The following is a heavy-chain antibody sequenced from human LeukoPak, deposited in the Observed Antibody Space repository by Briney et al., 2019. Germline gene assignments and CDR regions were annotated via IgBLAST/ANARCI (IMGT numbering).Heavy chain of an antibody. CDR3: AREGGFLEWLSGYDMDD. V-gene: IGHV1-18*01. CDR2: ISAYNGNT. D-gene: IGHD3-3*01. J-gene: IGHJ6*02. CDR1: GYTFTSYG. Sequence: GASVKVSCTASGYTFTSYGISWVRQAPRQGLEWMGWISAYNGNTNYAQKLQGRVTMTTDTSTSTAYMELRSLRSDDTGVYYCAREGGFLEWLSGYDMDDWGQGTTVTVSS.